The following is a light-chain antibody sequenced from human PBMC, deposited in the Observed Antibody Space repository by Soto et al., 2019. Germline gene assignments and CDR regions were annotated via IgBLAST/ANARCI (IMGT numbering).Light chain of an antibody. CDR3: QSYDSSLSGLWV. V-gene: IGLV1-40*01. Sequence: QSVLTQPPSVSGAPGQRVTISCAESSSNIGAGFDVHWYQQLPGTAPKLLIYGNTNRPSGVPDRFSGSKSGTSASLAITGLQAEDEADYYCQSYDSSLSGLWVFGGGTKVTVL. CDR2: GNT. CDR1: SSNIGAGFD. J-gene: IGLJ3*02.